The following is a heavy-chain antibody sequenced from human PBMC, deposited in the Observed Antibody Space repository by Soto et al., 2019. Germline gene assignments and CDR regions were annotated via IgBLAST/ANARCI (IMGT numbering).Heavy chain of an antibody. CDR1: GGSISSNY. Sequence: PSETLSLTCTVSGGSISSNYWTWIRQPPGRGLEWIGYVYNSGSTNYNPSLKSRVTISEDTSKSQFSLKVNSMTAADTAVYYCARYRREAVAGYTLDNWGQGILVTVSS. J-gene: IGHJ4*02. D-gene: IGHD6-13*01. CDR3: ARYRREAVAGYTLDN. V-gene: IGHV4-59*01. CDR2: VYNSGST.